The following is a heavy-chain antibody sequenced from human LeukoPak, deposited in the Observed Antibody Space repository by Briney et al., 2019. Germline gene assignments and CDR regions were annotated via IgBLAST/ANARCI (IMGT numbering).Heavy chain of an antibody. CDR1: GFTFSSYA. V-gene: IGHV3-30-3*01. J-gene: IGHJ3*02. Sequence: GGSLRLSCAASGFTFSSYAMHWVRQAPGKGLEWVAVISYDGSNKYCADSVKGRFTISRDNSKNTLYLQMNSLRAEDTAVYYCARESRAFDIWGQGTMVTVSS. CDR2: ISYDGSNK. CDR3: ARESRAFDI.